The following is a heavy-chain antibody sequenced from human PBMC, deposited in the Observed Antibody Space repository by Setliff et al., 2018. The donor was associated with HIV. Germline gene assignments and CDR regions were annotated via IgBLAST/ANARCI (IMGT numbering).Heavy chain of an antibody. V-gene: IGHV4-38-2*01. D-gene: IGHD5-12*01. CDR2: VYHTGRA. J-gene: IGHJ4*02. CDR3: ATADYMYGRNIFDY. Sequence: TLSLTCSVPGYAIDNGYTWGWIRQSPGKGLEWIGNVYHTGRAFYNPSLQSRVTISVDTSKNQFSLKLTSVTAADTAVYYCATADYMYGRNIFDYWDQGTLVTVS. CDR1: GYAIDNGYT.